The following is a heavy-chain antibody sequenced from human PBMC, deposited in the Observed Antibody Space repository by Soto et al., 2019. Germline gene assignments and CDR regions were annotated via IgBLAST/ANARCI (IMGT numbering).Heavy chain of an antibody. D-gene: IGHD3-16*01. CDR1: GYTFTSYG. Sequence: QVQLVQSGAEVKKPGASVKVSCKASGYTFTSYGISWVRQAPGQGLEWMGWINGYNGNTNHAQKLQGRVTMSTDTSXXTASMELRSLRSDASAVYYCARMGDVPYYYYGMDVWGQGTTVTVSS. CDR2: INGYNGNT. V-gene: IGHV1-18*01. J-gene: IGHJ6*02. CDR3: ARMGDVPYYYYGMDV.